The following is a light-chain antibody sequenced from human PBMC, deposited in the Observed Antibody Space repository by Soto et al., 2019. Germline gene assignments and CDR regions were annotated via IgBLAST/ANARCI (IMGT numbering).Light chain of an antibody. CDR1: QSISSY. J-gene: IGKJ4*01. Sequence: DIKMTQSPSSLSASVGDRVTITCRASQSISSYLNWYQQKPGKAPKLLIYAASSLQSGVPSRFSGSGSGTEFTLTISSLQPEDFATYYCQQANSFPLTFGGGTKVDIK. CDR2: AAS. V-gene: IGKV1-39*01. CDR3: QQANSFPLT.